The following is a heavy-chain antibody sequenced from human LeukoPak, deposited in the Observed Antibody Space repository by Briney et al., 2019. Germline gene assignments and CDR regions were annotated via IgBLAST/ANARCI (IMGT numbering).Heavy chain of an antibody. D-gene: IGHD2-2*01. CDR2: IYYSGST. J-gene: IGHJ4*02. CDR3: ASGYCSSTSCLAFDY. Sequence: SETLSLTCAVSGGSFSGFYWSWIRQSPGKGLEWIGSIYYSGSTYYNPSLKSRVTISVDTSKNQFSLKLSSVTAADTAVYYCASGYCSSTSCLAFDYWGQGTLVTVSS. V-gene: IGHV4-34*01. CDR1: GGSFSGFY.